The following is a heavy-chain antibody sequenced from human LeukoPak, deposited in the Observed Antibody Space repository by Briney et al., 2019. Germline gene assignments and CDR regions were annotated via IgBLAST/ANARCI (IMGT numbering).Heavy chain of an antibody. V-gene: IGHV4-30-4*01. J-gene: IGHJ4*02. CDR3: AREKAVYGSGSYLF. Sequence: SETLSLTCTVSGGSISSGDYHWSWVRQPPGKGLEWIGYIYYSGSTYYNPSLKSRITISVDTSKNQFSLKPSSVTAADTAVYYCAREKAVYGSGSYLFWGRGTLVTVSS. CDR1: GGSISSGDYH. CDR2: IYYSGST. D-gene: IGHD3-10*01.